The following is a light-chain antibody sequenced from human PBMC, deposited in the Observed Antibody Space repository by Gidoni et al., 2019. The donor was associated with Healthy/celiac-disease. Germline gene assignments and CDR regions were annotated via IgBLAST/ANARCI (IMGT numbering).Light chain of an antibody. V-gene: IGLV2-23*02. CDR2: EVS. J-gene: IGLJ1*01. CDR1: SSDVGSYNL. CDR3: CSYAGSSTYV. Sequence: QSALTQPASVSGSPGQSITISCTGTSSDVGSYNLVSWYQQHPGKAPKLMIYEVSKRPSGVSNRCSGSKSGNTASLTISGLQAEDEADYCCSYAGSSTYVFGTGTKVTVL.